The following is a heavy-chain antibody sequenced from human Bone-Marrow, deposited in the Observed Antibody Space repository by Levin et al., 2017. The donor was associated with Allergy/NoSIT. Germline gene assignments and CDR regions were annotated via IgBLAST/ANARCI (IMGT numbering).Heavy chain of an antibody. V-gene: IGHV4-4*07. J-gene: IGHJ2*01. CDR2: IYTSGST. D-gene: IGHD2-2*02. CDR3: ARDQGLKYPGYCSSTSCYTHWYFDL. Sequence: SQTLSLTCTVSGGSISSYYWSWIRQPAGKGLEWIGRIYTSGSTNYNPSLKSRVTMSVDTSKNQFSLKLSSVTAADTAVYYCARDQGLKYPGYCSSTSCYTHWYFDLWGRGTLVTVSS. CDR1: GGSISSYY.